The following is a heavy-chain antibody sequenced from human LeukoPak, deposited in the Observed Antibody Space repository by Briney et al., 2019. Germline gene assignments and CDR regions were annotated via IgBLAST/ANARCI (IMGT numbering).Heavy chain of an antibody. V-gene: IGHV1-69*04. D-gene: IGHD6-13*01. J-gene: IGHJ4*02. CDR2: IIPILGIA. CDR3: ARDWSTGIAAAGTDFDY. Sequence: GASVKVSCKASGGTFSSYAISWVRQAPGQGLEWMGRIIPILGIANYAQKFQGRVTITADKSTSTAYMELSSLRSEDTVVYYCARDWSTGIAAAGTDFDYWGRGTLVTVSS. CDR1: GGTFSSYA.